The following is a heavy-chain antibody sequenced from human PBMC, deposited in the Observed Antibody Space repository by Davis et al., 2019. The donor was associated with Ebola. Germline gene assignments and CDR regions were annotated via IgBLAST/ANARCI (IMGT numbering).Heavy chain of an antibody. Sequence: AASVKVSCKASGGTFSSYAISWVRQAPGQGLEWMGWMNPNSGNTGYAQKFQGRVTMTRNTSISTAYMELSSLRSEDTAVYYCAGGRSSSWFKWGQGTLVTVSS. V-gene: IGHV1-8*02. CDR1: GGTFSSYA. D-gene: IGHD6-13*01. CDR3: AGGRSSSWFK. CDR2: MNPNSGNT. J-gene: IGHJ4*02.